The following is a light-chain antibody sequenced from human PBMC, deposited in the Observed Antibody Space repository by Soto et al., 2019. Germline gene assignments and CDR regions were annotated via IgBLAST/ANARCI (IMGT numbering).Light chain of an antibody. V-gene: IGKV3-20*01. J-gene: IGKJ1*01. CDR2: GAS. CDR1: QSVSSSY. Sequence: EIVLTQSPGTLSLSPGERATLSCRASQSVSSSYLVWYQQKPGQAPRLLIYGASSRATGIPDRFSGSGSGTDFTLTIRKLEPEDFAVYYCQQYGSSPRTFGQGTKVEI. CDR3: QQYGSSPRT.